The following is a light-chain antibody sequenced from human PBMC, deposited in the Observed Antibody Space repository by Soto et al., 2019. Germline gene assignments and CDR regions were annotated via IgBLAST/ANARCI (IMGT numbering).Light chain of an antibody. CDR1: QSVSNTY. V-gene: IGKV3-20*01. J-gene: IGKJ3*01. Sequence: EIVLTQSPVTLSLSPGERATLSCRASQSVSNTYLAWYQQKPGQAPRLLIYDASSRATGIPDRFSGSGSGTDFTLTISRLEPEDFAVYYCQHYGRSPGLFTFGPGTKVDIK. CDR3: QHYGRSPGLFT. CDR2: DAS.